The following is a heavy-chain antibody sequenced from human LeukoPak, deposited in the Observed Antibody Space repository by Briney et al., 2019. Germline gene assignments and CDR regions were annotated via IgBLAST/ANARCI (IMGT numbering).Heavy chain of an antibody. CDR2: IYYSGST. CDR3: ARAWIGEWELRGDWFDP. J-gene: IGHJ5*02. V-gene: IGHV4-30-4*08. CDR1: GGSISSGDYY. Sequence: SETLSLTCTVSGGSISSGDYYWSWIRQPPGKGLEWIGYIYYSGSTYYNPSLKSRVIISVDTSKNQFSLKLSSVTAADTAVYYCARAWIGEWELRGDWFDPWGQGTLVTVSS. D-gene: IGHD1-26*01.